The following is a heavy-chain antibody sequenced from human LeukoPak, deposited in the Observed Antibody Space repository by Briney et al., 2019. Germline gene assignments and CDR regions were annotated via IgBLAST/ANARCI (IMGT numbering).Heavy chain of an antibody. V-gene: IGHV4-39*01. CDR3: ARFTPSSDYQFAFDY. D-gene: IGHD4-11*01. CDR2: IYYSGST. J-gene: IGHJ4*02. CDR1: GGSISSSSYY. Sequence: SETLSLTCTVSGGSISSSSYYWGWIRQAPGKGLEWIGSIYYSGSTYYNPSLKSRVTISVDTSKNQFSLKLTSVTAADTAVYYCARFTPSSDYQFAFDYWGQGTLVTVSS.